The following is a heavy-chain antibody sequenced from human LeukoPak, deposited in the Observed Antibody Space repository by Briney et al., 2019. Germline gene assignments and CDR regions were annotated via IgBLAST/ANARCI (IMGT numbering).Heavy chain of an antibody. D-gene: IGHD2-15*01. J-gene: IGHJ3*02. CDR3: ARAVVGLDAVDI. CDR2: INHSGST. Sequence: SETLTLTCAVRADSFRGEKWSRTRQPPGKGLEWIGEINHSGSTNHNPSLKSRVTISVDTSKNQFSLKLSSVTAADTAVYYCARAVVGLDAVDIWGQGTMVTVSS. CDR1: ADSFRGEK. V-gene: IGHV4-34*01.